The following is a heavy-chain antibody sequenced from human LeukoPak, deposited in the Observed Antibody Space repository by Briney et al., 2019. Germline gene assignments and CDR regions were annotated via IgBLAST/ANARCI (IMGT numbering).Heavy chain of an antibody. CDR2: VGRGGGDT. J-gene: IGHJ4*02. CDR1: GFTFSNNA. D-gene: IGHD1-1*01. CDR3: VKHSGGVYGNSDY. Sequence: GGSLRLSCVASGFTFSNNAASWFRQAPGKGLEWVPTVGRGGGDTYYADSVRGRFTISKDSSKNTLQMNSLSADDTAMYCCVKHSGGVYGNSDYWGQGILVSVSS. V-gene: IGHV3-23*01.